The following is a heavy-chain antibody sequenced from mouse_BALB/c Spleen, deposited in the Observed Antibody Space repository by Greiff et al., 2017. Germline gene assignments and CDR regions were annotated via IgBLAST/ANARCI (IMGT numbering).Heavy chain of an antibody. D-gene: IGHD1-1*01. CDR2: INPSNGGT. CDR1: GYTFTSYY. CDR3: TRMGPTVDFDV. Sequence: QVQLQQSGAELVKPGASVKLSCKASGYTFTSYYMYWVKQRPGQGLEWIGEINPSNGGTNFNEKFKSKATLTVDKSSSTAYMQLSSLTSEDSAVYYCTRMGPTVDFDVWGAGTTVTVSS. V-gene: IGHV1S81*02. J-gene: IGHJ1*01.